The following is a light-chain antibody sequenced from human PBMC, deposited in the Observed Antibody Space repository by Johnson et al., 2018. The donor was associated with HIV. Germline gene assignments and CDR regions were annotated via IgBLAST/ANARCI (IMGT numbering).Light chain of an antibody. Sequence: QSVLTQPPSVSAAPRQKVTISCSGSSSNIGKNYVSWYRHLPGTAPKLLIYDNDKRPSGIPDRFSASKSGSSATLGFTGLQTGDEADYYCATWDSSLSAYVFGPGTKVTIL. J-gene: IGLJ1*01. CDR1: SSNIGKNY. CDR2: DND. CDR3: ATWDSSLSAYV. V-gene: IGLV1-51*01.